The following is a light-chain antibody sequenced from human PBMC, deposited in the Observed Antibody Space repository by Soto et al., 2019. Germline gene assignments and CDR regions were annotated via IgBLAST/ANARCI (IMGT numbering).Light chain of an antibody. CDR1: QSVASSS. CDR3: QHYGRSQGT. J-gene: IGKJ1*01. Sequence: EIVLTQSPGTLSLSPGERATLSCRASQSVASSSIAWYQQRLGQAPRLLIYGASNRATGIPDRFSGSGSGTDFTLTFSRLDPEDFAVYYCQHYGRSQGTFGQGTKVEIK. CDR2: GAS. V-gene: IGKV3-20*01.